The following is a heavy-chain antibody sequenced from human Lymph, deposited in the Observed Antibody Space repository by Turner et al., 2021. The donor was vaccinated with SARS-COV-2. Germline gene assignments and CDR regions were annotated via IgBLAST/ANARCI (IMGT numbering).Heavy chain of an antibody. J-gene: IGHJ2*01. CDR1: GGSFSGYY. D-gene: IGHD7-27*01. CDR2: INYSGST. V-gene: IGHV4-34*01. Sequence: QVQLQQWGAGLLKPSETLSLTCAVYGGSFSGYYWSWIRQPPGNVLEWIGEINYSGSTKYNLSLKSRDTISVDTSKMQFLLTLSSVTAADTAVYYCARVWVRWWYFDLWGRGTLVTVSS. CDR3: ARVWVRWWYFDL.